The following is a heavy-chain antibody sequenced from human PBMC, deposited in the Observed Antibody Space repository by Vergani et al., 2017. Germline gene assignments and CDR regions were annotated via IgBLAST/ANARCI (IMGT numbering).Heavy chain of an antibody. Sequence: QVQLVQSGAEVKKPGASVKVSCKASGYTFTGYYMHWVRQAPGQGLEWMGWINTNTGNPTYAKGLTGQFVFSLDTSVSTAYLQISSLKAEDTAVYYCARDKTYSSSWYYYYMDVWGKGTTVTVSS. CDR3: ARDKTYSSSWYYYYMDV. D-gene: IGHD6-13*01. V-gene: IGHV7-4-1*02. J-gene: IGHJ6*03. CDR2: INTNTGNP. CDR1: GYTFTGYY.